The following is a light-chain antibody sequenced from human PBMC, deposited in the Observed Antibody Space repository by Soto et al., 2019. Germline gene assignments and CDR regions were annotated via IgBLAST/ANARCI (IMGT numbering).Light chain of an antibody. CDR1: SSNIGAGYD. J-gene: IGLJ3*02. CDR3: QSYDSSLSGPKWV. CDR2: GNS. Sequence: QSVLTQPPSVSGAPGQRVTISCTGSSSNIGAGYDVHWYQQLPGTAPKLLIYGNSNRPSGVPDRFSGSKSGTSASLAITGLQAEDEADYYCQSYDSSLSGPKWVFGGGTQLTVL. V-gene: IGLV1-40*01.